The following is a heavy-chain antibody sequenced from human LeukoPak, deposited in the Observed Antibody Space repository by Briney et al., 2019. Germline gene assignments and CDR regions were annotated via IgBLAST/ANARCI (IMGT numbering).Heavy chain of an antibody. CDR1: GGSISSYY. CDR2: IYTSGST. V-gene: IGHV4-4*07. D-gene: IGHD3-22*01. Sequence: TSETLSLTCTVSGGSISSYYWSWIRQPPGKGLEWIGRIYTSGSTNYNPSLKSRVTMSVDTSKNQFSLKLSSVTAADTAVYYCAREIPSITMIVVAFDYWGQGTLVTVSS. J-gene: IGHJ4*02. CDR3: AREIPSITMIVVAFDY.